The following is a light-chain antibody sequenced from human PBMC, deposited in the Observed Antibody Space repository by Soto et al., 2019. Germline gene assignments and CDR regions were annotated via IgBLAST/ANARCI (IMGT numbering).Light chain of an antibody. Sequence: SALTQPPSVSGSPGQSVTISRTGTSSDVGAYNYVSWYQHHPGKAPKFMIFDVSKRPSGVPDRFSGSKSGNTASLTISGLQAEDEADYYCCSYAGAYTQVFGTGTKVTVL. CDR3: CSYAGAYTQV. V-gene: IGLV2-11*01. J-gene: IGLJ1*01. CDR1: SSDVGAYNY. CDR2: DVS.